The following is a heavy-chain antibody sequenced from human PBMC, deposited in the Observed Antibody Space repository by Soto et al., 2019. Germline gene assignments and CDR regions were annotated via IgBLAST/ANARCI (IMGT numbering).Heavy chain of an antibody. J-gene: IGHJ4*02. D-gene: IGHD3-22*01. V-gene: IGHV1-46*01. CDR2: INPSGGST. CDR3: ARVWFNDSSGYYYGYFDY. Sequence: ASVKVSCKASGYTFTSYYMHWVRQAPGQGLEWMGIINPSGGSTSYAQKFQGRVTMTRDTSTSTVYMELSSLRSEDTAVYYCARVWFNDSSGYYYGYFDYWGQGTLVTVSS. CDR1: GYTFTSYY.